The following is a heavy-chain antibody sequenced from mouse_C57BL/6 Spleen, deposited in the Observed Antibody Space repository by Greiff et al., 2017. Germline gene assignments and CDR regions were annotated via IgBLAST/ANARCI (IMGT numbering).Heavy chain of an antibody. Sequence: QVQLQQPGTELVKPGASVKLSCKASGYTFTSYWMHWVKQRPGQGLEWIGNINPSNGGTNYNEKFKSKATLTVDKSSSTAYMPLSSLTSEDSAVYYCARVPIYYGYDGTGYYYAMDYWGQGTAVTVSS. CDR1: GYTFTSYW. V-gene: IGHV1-53*01. CDR3: ARVPIYYGYDGTGYYYAMDY. CDR2: INPSNGGT. D-gene: IGHD2-2*01. J-gene: IGHJ4*01.